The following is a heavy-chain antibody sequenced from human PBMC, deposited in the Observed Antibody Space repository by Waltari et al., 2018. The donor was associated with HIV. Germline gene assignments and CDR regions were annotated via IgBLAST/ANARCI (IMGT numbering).Heavy chain of an antibody. Sequence: EVQLVESGGGLVQPGRSLRLSCAASGFTFDDYAMHWVRQAPGKCLEWVSVISWNSGTIGDADSVKGRFTISRDNAKNSLYLQMNSLRAEDTALYYCAKDKRSGYGGNSVWYFDLWGRGTLVTVSS. CDR2: ISWNSGTI. CDR1: GFTFDDYA. J-gene: IGHJ2*01. D-gene: IGHD4-17*01. V-gene: IGHV3-9*01. CDR3: AKDKRSGYGGNSVWYFDL.